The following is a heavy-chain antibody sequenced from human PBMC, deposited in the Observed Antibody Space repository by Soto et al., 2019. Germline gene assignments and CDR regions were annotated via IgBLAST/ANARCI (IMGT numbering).Heavy chain of an antibody. CDR1: GGSFSGYY. J-gene: IGHJ6*03. CDR2: INHSGST. V-gene: IGHV4-34*01. CDR3: VGGPATRMAAATMDA. Sequence: PSETPSLTCAVYGGSFSGYYWSWIRQPPGKGLEWIGEINHSGSTNYNPSLKSRVTISVDTSKNQFSLKLSPVTAADTAVYYCVGGPATRMAAATMDAWGKGTKVTVYS. D-gene: IGHD2-15*01.